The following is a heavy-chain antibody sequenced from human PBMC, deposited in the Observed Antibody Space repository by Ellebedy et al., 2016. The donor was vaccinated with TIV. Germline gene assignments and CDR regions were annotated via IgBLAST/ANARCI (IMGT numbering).Heavy chain of an antibody. V-gene: IGHV1-3*01. CDR3: ASQRVRVTLGASDI. Sequence: ASVKVSCKASGYTFTSNTMHWVRQAPGQSLEWMGWIDAGNGNTKYSQKLQGRVTITRDTSASTAYLELSSLRSEDTAVYYCASQRVRVTLGASDIWGPGTMVTVSS. J-gene: IGHJ3*02. CDR1: GYTFTSNT. D-gene: IGHD3-10*01. CDR2: IDAGNGNT.